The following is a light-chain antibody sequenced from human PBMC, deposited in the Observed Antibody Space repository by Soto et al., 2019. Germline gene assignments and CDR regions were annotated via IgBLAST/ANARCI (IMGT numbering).Light chain of an antibody. J-gene: IGLJ1*01. V-gene: IGLV2-14*01. Sequence: QSALTQPASVSGSPGQSITISCTGTSSDVGGYNYVSWYQQHPGKAPKLMIYEVSNRPSGVSNLFSGSKSGNTASLTISGLQAEDDADYYCSSYTSSSTLGVFGTGTKLTVL. CDR2: EVS. CDR1: SSDVGGYNY. CDR3: SSYTSSSTLGV.